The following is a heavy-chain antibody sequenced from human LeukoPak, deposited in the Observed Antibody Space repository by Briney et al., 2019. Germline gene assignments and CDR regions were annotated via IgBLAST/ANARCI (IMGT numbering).Heavy chain of an antibody. CDR3: ARGGGVTYYDSTGYLWYFDY. CDR1: GGFISSHY. Sequence: SDTLSLTCTVCGGFISSHYWSWLRQPREKGLEWIGYIYYSGSTKFNPSLKSRVTISVDTSKNQFSLKLSSVTAADTGVYYCARGGGVTYYDSTGYLWYFDYWGQGTLVTVSS. V-gene: IGHV4-59*11. CDR2: IYYSGST. D-gene: IGHD3-22*01. J-gene: IGHJ4*02.